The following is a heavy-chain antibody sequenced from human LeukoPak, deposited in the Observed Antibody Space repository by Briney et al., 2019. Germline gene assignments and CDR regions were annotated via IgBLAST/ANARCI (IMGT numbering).Heavy chain of an antibody. CDR2: IYTSGST. J-gene: IGHJ3*02. V-gene: IGHV4-4*07. CDR1: GGSISSYY. Sequence: PSETLSLTCTVSGGSISSYYWSWIRQPAGKGLEWIGRIYTSGSTNYNPSLKSRVTMSVDTSKNQFSLKLSSVTAADTAVYYCARDRTYGFWSGSDAFDIWGQGTMVTVSS. CDR3: ARDRTYGFWSGSDAFDI. D-gene: IGHD3-3*01.